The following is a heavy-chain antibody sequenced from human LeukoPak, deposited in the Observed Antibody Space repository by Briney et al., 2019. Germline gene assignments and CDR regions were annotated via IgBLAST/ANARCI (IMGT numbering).Heavy chain of an antibody. J-gene: IGHJ3*02. CDR1: GGSISSYY. Sequence: SETLSLTCTVSGGSISSYYWSWIRQPPGKGLEWIGYIYYSGSTNYNPSLKSRVTISVDKSKNQFSLKLSSVTAAGTAVYYCARDVSRLAVAGTRAFDIWGQGTMVTVPS. V-gene: IGHV4-59*01. CDR3: ARDVSRLAVAGTRAFDI. CDR2: IYYSGST. D-gene: IGHD6-19*01.